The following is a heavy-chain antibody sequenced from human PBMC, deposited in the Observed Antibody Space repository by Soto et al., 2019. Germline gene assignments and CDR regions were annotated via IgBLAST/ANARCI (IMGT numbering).Heavy chain of an antibody. Sequence: QITLKESSPTLVKPTQTLTLTCSFSGFSLYTGGVGVGWIRQPPGKALEWLALLYWDDTRRYNPSLKNTLTIAKDTSENQVVLTVTDMGPVDTGTYFCAHYTTDTYFDVWGKRATVSVSS. CDR2: LYWDDTR. CDR3: AHYTTDTYFDV. J-gene: IGHJ6*04. V-gene: IGHV2-5*02. CDR1: GFSLYTGGVG. D-gene: IGHD1-1*01.